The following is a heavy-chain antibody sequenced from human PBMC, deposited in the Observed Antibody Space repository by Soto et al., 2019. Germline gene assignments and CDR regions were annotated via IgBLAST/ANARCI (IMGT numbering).Heavy chain of an antibody. Sequence: GGSLRLSCAASGFTFDDYAFYWVRQAPGKGLEWVSGINWNSGIIVYADSVKGRFTISRDNAKNSLYLQMNSPRAEDTALYYCAKDKHGTGFFFYWGQGTLVTVSS. V-gene: IGHV3-9*01. CDR1: GFTFDDYA. D-gene: IGHD1-1*01. CDR3: AKDKHGTGFFFY. J-gene: IGHJ4*02. CDR2: INWNSGII.